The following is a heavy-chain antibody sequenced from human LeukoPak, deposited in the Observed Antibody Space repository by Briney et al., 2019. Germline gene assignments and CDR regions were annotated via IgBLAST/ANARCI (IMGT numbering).Heavy chain of an antibody. CDR1: GGSISSGGYS. V-gene: IGHV4-30-2*01. D-gene: IGHD3-10*01. CDR2: IYHSGST. J-gene: IGHJ6*02. Sequence: SETLSLTCAVSGGSISSGGYSWSWIRQPPGKGLEWIGYIYHSGSTYYNPSLKSRVTTSVDRSKNQFSLKLSSVTAADTAVYYCARAGGLLWFGELFPLLVWGQGTTVTVSS. CDR3: ARAGGLLWFGELFPLLV.